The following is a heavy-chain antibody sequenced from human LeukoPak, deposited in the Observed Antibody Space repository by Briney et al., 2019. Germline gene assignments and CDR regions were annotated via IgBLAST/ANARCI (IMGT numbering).Heavy chain of an antibody. D-gene: IGHD6-13*01. Sequence: GASVKVSCKASGYTFTGYYMHWVRQAPGQGLEWMGWINSNTGGTKYAQKFQGTVTMTRDTSISTAYMELSSLRADDTATYYCARGGAAAALFWFDPWGQGTLVTVSS. V-gene: IGHV1-2*02. CDR1: GYTFTGYY. CDR2: INSNTGGT. J-gene: IGHJ5*02. CDR3: ARGGAAAALFWFDP.